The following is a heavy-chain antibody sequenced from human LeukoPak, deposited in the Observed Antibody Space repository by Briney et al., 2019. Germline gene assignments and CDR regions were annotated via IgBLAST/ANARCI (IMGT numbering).Heavy chain of an antibody. Sequence: GGSLRLSCAASGFTFSSYGMSWVRQAPGKGLVWVSRINSDGSSTSYADSVKGRFTISRDNAKNTLYLQMNSLRAEDTAVYYCARGRYSSSWYADYYYYGMDVWGQGTTVTVSS. CDR1: GFTFSSYG. CDR2: INSDGSST. D-gene: IGHD6-13*01. CDR3: ARGRYSSSWYADYYYYGMDV. J-gene: IGHJ6*02. V-gene: IGHV3-74*01.